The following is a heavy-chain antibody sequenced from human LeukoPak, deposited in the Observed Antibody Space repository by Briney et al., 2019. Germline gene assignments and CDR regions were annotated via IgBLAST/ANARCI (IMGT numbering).Heavy chain of an antibody. J-gene: IGHJ6*02. CDR1: GGSISSYY. CDR3: TCSGGSSRYYYYGMDV. Sequence: PSETLSLTCTVSGGSISSYYWSWIRQPPGKGLEWIGYIYYSGSTNYNPSLKSRVTISVDTSKNQFSLKLSSVTAADTAVYYCTCSGGSSRYYYYGMDVWGQGTTVTVSS. CDR2: IYYSGST. V-gene: IGHV4-59*01. D-gene: IGHD2-15*01.